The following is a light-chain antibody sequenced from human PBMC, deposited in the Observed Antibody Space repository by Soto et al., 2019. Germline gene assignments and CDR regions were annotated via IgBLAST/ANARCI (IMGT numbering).Light chain of an antibody. V-gene: IGKV1-27*01. CDR2: AAS. Sequence: DIQMTQSPSSLSASVGDRVTITCRASQGISNYLAWYQQKPGKVPKLLIYAASTLQSGVPSRFSGSGSGTDFALNISSLQPEDVATYYCQKYYSAHRTFGQGTKVDIK. CDR1: QGISNY. CDR3: QKYYSAHRT. J-gene: IGKJ1*01.